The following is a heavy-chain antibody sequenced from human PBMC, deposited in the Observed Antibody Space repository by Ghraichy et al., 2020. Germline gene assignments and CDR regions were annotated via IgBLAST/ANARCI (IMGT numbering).Heavy chain of an antibody. Sequence: GESLNTSCAASGFTFSNAWMSWVRQAPGKGLEWVGRIKSKTDGGTTDYAAPVKGRFTISRDDSKNTLYLQMNSLKTEDTAVYYCTTGPITMVRGVSVYWGQGTLVTVSS. D-gene: IGHD3-10*01. CDR1: GFTFSNAW. J-gene: IGHJ4*02. CDR3: TTGPITMVRGVSVY. V-gene: IGHV3-15*01. CDR2: IKSKTDGGTT.